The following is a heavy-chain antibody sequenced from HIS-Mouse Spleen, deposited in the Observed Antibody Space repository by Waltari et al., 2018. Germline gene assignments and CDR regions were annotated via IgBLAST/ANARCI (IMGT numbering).Heavy chain of an antibody. J-gene: IGHJ1*01. D-gene: IGHD6-13*01. CDR3: ARAGGIAAAGYFQH. CDR2: INPNSGGT. Sequence: QVQLVQSGAEVKKPGASVKVSCKASGYTFTGYYMHWVRQAPGQGREWMGWINPNSGGTNYEQRFQGRVTMTRDTSISTAYMELSRLRSDDTAVYYCARAGGIAAAGYFQHWGQGTLVTVSS. V-gene: IGHV1-2*02. CDR1: GYTFTGYY.